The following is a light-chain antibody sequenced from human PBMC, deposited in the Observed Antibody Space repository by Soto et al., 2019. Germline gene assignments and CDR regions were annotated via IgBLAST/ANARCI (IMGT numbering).Light chain of an antibody. CDR2: EVN. V-gene: IGLV2-8*01. CDR1: SSDVGSYNY. Sequence: QSALTQPPSASGSPGQSVSVSCTGTSSDVGSYNYVSWYQQHPGKAPKLIIYEVNQRPSGVPDRFSGSKSGHTASLTGARLQAEDEADYYCSSYAGSNNLIFGGGTKVTVL. J-gene: IGLJ2*01. CDR3: SSYAGSNNLI.